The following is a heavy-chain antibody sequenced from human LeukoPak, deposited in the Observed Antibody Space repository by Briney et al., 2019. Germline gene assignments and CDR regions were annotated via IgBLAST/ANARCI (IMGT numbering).Heavy chain of an antibody. CDR3: ARGRESHTALNFDY. J-gene: IGHJ4*02. D-gene: IGHD1-26*01. Sequence: SETLSLTCAVYGGSFSGYYWSWIRQPPGKGLEWIGEINHSGSTNYNPSLKSRVTISVDTSKNQFSLKLSSVTAADTAVYYCARGRESHTALNFDYWGQGTLVTVSS. V-gene: IGHV4-34*01. CDR2: INHSGST. CDR1: GGSFSGYY.